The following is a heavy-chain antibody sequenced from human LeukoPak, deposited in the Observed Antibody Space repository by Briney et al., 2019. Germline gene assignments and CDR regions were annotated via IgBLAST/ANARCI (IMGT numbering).Heavy chain of an antibody. J-gene: IGHJ5*02. V-gene: IGHV4-30-2*01. D-gene: IGHD3-22*01. Sequence: PSQTLSLTCAVSGGSISSGGYSWSWIRQPPGKGLEWIGYIYHSGSTYHNPSLKSRVTISVDRSKNQFSLKLSSVTAADTAVYYCARVDRGDYYDSSGYYAWFDPWGQGTLVTVSS. CDR3: ARVDRGDYYDSSGYYAWFDP. CDR1: GGSISSGGYS. CDR2: IYHSGST.